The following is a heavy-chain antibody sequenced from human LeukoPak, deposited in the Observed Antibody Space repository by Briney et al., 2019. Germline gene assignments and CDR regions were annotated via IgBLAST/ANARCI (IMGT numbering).Heavy chain of an antibody. J-gene: IGHJ4*02. CDR2: ISGSGGST. D-gene: IGHD3-22*01. Sequence: GGSLRLSCAASGFTFSDYYMSWVRQAPGKGLEWVSAISGSGGSTYYADSVKGRFTISRDNSKNTLYLQMNSLRAEDTAVYYCAKVHSSGYYRDYWGQGTLVTVSS. CDR1: GFTFSDYY. CDR3: AKVHSSGYYRDY. V-gene: IGHV3-23*01.